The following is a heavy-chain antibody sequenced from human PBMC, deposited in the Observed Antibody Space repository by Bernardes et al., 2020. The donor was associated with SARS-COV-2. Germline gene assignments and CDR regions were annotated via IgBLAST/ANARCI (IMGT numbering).Heavy chain of an antibody. J-gene: IGHJ4*02. V-gene: IGHV3-74*01. Sequence: GGSLRVSCTASGFTFGTSWMHWVRQAPGEGLEWVSRTNSDGSDINYADSVKGRFTISRDNARNTLYLQMNSLRVEDTAIYYCTRAGYYRFDYWGQGTLVTVSS. CDR3: TRAGYYRFDY. CDR1: GFTFGTSW. D-gene: IGHD2-2*03. CDR2: TNSDGSDI.